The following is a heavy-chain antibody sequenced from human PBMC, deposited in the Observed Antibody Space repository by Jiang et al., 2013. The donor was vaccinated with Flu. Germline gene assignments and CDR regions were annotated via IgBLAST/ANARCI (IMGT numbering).Heavy chain of an antibody. CDR1: GYTFTSYD. CDR2: MNPNSGNR. V-gene: IGHV1-8*01. J-gene: IGHJ4*02. Sequence: SGAEVKKPGASVKVSCKASGYTFTSYDINWVRQATGQGLEWMGWMNPNSGNRGHAQKFQGRVTMTRNTSISTAYMELSSLRSEDTAVYYCAVDDYDNSGYNYWGQGTLVTVSS. CDR3: AVDDYDNSGYNY. D-gene: IGHD3-22*01.